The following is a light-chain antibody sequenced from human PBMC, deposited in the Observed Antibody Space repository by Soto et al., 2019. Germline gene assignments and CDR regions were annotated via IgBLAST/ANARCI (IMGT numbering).Light chain of an antibody. CDR1: QSISTY. Sequence: DIQITQSPASLSSSVGYRVTITFRAGQSISTYLNWYQQKSGKPPKLLISAASSLQSGVASRFSGSGSGTDFTLTISSLQPEDVATYYCQKYNSAPRTFGQGTKVDIK. CDR3: QKYNSAPRT. J-gene: IGKJ1*01. CDR2: AAS. V-gene: IGKV1-39*01.